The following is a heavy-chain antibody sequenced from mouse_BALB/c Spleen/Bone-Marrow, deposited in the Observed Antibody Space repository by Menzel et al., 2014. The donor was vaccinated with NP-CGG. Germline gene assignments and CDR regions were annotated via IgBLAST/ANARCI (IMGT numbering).Heavy chain of an antibody. D-gene: IGHD1-1*01. CDR3: ARGSIFYY. Sequence: CGPVVVTPGASVKISCKPSGYTFSSYFMHWLKQRPGQGREWIGYINPYNDGTKYNEKFKGKATLTADKSSNTAYMQLSSLTSEDSAGYFCARGSIFYYRGQGTPLTVSS. V-gene: IGHV1-14*01. J-gene: IGHJ2*01. CDR2: INPYNDGT. CDR1: GYTFSSYF.